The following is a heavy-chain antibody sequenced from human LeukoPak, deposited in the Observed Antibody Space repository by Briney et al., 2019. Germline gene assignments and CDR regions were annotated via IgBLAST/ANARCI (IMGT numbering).Heavy chain of an antibody. CDR3: AKQFHYYDSSGSLDY. J-gene: IGHJ4*02. Sequence: PSETLSLTCTVSGGSISSSSYYWGWIRQPPGKGLEWIGSIYYSGSTYYNPSLKSRVTISVDTSKNQFSLKLSSVTAADTAVYYCAKQFHYYDSSGSLDYSGQGTLVTVSS. CDR2: IYYSGST. D-gene: IGHD3-22*01. CDR1: GGSISSSSYY. V-gene: IGHV4-39*01.